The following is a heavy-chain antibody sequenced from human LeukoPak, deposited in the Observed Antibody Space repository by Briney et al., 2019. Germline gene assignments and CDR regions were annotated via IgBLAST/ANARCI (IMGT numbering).Heavy chain of an antibody. CDR1: GGSISSYY. V-gene: IGHV4-59*08. Sequence: SETLSLTCTVSGGSISSYYWSWIRQPPGKGLEWIAYIYYSGSSNYNPSLKSRATISLDTSKNQFSLKLSSVTAADTAVYYCARHAGADYSSWNYFDYWGQGTLVTVSS. CDR3: ARHAGADYSSWNYFDY. D-gene: IGHD6-13*01. CDR2: IYYSGSS. J-gene: IGHJ4*02.